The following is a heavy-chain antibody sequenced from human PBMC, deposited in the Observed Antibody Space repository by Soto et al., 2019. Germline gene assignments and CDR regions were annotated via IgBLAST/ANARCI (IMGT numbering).Heavy chain of an antibody. CDR2: IYYSGST. D-gene: IGHD6-13*01. J-gene: IGHJ3*02. CDR1: GGSISSYY. V-gene: IGHV4-59*01. CDR3: ARSIDDMIATAGAFDI. Sequence: SSETLSLTCTVSGGSISSYYWSWIRQPPGKGLEWIGYIYYSGSTNYNPSLKSRVTISVDTSKNQFSLKLSSVTAADTAVYYCARSIDDMIATAGAFDIWGQGTMVTVSS.